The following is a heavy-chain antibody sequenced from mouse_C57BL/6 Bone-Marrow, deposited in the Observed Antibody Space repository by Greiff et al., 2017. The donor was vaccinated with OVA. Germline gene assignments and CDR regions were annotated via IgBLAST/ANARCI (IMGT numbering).Heavy chain of an antibody. V-gene: IGHV1-42*01. J-gene: IGHJ3*01. CDR1: GYSFTGYY. Sequence: EVQLQQSGPELVKPGASVKISCKASGYSFTGYYMNWVKQSPEKSLEWIGEIYPSNGGTTYNQKFKAKATLTVDKSSSTAYMQLKSLTSEDSAVYDCARGGTSPFAYWGQGTLVTVSA. CDR2: IYPSNGGT. D-gene: IGHD4-1*01. CDR3: ARGGTSPFAY.